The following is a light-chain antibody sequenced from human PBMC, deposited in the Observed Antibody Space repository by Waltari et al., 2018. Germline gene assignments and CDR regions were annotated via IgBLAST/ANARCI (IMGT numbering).Light chain of an antibody. V-gene: IGKV4-1*01. CDR1: QSLLYSSNNKNY. J-gene: IGKJ4*01. Sequence: DIVMTQSPDSLAVSLGERATINCKSSQSLLYSSNNKNYLAWYQQQPGQPPKLLISWASTRDSGVPARFSGSGSATDFTLTISTLQAEDVAVYYCQQFFAKPLTFGGGTKVEIK. CDR2: WAS. CDR3: QQFFAKPLT.